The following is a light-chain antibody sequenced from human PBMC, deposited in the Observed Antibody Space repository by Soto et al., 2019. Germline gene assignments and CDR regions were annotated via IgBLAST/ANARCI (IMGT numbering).Light chain of an antibody. CDR3: QQSYSTPIT. Sequence: DIQMTQPPSSLSASVGDRVXXXXXASQGIRNDLGWYQQKPGKAPKRLIYAASSLQSGVPSRFSGSGSGTDFTLTISSLQPEDFATYYCQQSYSTPITFGQGTRLEIK. CDR2: AAS. V-gene: IGKV1-39*01. J-gene: IGKJ5*01. CDR1: QGIRND.